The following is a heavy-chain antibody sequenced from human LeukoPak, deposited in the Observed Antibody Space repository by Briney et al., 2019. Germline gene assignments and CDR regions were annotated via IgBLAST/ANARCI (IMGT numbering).Heavy chain of an antibody. Sequence: SETLSLTCTVSGGSISSSSYYWGWIRQPPEKGLEWIGSVYYTGGTYYSPSLKSRVTISVDTSKNQFSLKLSSVTAADTAVYYCARDIPPDAFDIWGQGTMVTVSS. V-gene: IGHV4-39*07. CDR1: GGSISSSSYY. J-gene: IGHJ3*02. CDR3: ARDIPPDAFDI. CDR2: VYYTGGT.